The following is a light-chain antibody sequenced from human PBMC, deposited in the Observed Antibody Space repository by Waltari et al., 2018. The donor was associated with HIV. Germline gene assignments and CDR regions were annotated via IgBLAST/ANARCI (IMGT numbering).Light chain of an antibody. CDR2: AVT. V-gene: IGLV2-23*02. CDR1: SSDVASYNL. CDR3: CSYAGTSTYV. Sequence: QSALTQPASVSGSPGQSITISCTGTSSDVASYNLVSWYQHHPGKAPKFMIYAVTKRPSGVSDRFSGSTSVNTASLTISGLQAEDEADYYCCSYAGTSTYVFGTGTKVTVL. J-gene: IGLJ1*01.